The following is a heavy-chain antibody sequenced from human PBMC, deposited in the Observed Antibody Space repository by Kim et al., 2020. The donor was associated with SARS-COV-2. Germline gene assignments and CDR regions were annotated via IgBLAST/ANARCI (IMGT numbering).Heavy chain of an antibody. CDR3: AGDARMGVQSWFDP. J-gene: IGHJ5*02. D-gene: IGHD3-16*01. V-gene: IGHV1-69*04. CDR2: IIPTLGIA. Sequence: SVKVSCKASGGTFSSYAISWVRQAPGQGLEWMGRIIPTLGIANYAQKFQGRVTITADKSTSTAYMELSSLRSEDTAVYYCAGDARMGVQSWFDPWGQGTLVTVSS. CDR1: GGTFSSYA.